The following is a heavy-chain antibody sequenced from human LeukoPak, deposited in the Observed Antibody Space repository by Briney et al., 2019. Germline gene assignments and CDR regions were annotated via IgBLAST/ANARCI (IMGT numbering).Heavy chain of an antibody. CDR2: IWYDGSNK. J-gene: IGHJ4*02. CDR3: ARSVGYCSGGSCAPDFDY. CDR1: GFTFSSYG. Sequence: GGSLRLSCAASGFTFSSYGMHWVRQAPGKGLEWVAVIWYDGSNKYYADSVKGRFTISRDNSKNTLYLQMNSLRAEDTAVYYCARSVGYCSGGSCAPDFDYWGQGTLVTVSS. V-gene: IGHV3-33*01. D-gene: IGHD2-15*01.